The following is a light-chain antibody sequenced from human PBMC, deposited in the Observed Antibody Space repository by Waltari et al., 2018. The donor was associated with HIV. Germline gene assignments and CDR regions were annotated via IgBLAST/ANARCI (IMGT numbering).Light chain of an antibody. Sequence: QSALTQPAPVSGSPGQSSTIPGTGPNIDIGGLNSFPWYQNHPGKPPKLIIDDVRNRPSGVSNRCSGSKSCNTASLTSSGLQAEDEADYYCNSSTSRITPCVFGSGTKVTVL. CDR1: NIDIGGLNS. CDR3: NSSTSRITPCV. CDR2: DVR. J-gene: IGLJ1*01. V-gene: IGLV2-14*03.